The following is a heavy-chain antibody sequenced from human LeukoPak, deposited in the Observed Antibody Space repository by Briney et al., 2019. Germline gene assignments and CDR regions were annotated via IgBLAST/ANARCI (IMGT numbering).Heavy chain of an antibody. CDR3: ARGTTVTTRGGFDY. Sequence: SETLSLTCAVSGGSISSGDYSWNWIRQPPGKGLEWIGYIYHSGITYYKPSLKSRVTISIDRSKNQFSLRLSSVTAVDTAVYSCARGTTVTTRGGFDYWGQGTLVTVSS. V-gene: IGHV4-30-2*01. CDR1: GGSISSGDYS. D-gene: IGHD4-17*01. J-gene: IGHJ4*02. CDR2: IYHSGIT.